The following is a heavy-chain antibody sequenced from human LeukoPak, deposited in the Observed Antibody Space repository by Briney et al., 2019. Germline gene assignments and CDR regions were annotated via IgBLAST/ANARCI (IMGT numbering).Heavy chain of an antibody. J-gene: IGHJ3*01. V-gene: IGHV3-23*01. D-gene: IGHD1-26*01. CDR2: ICVSDGAR. CDR1: RFTFNTYA. Sequence: GGSLRLSCAASRFTFNTYAMSWLRQAPGKGLEWVSPICVSDGARFYADSVKGRFTMSRDNPKNTLFLQMNSLRPEDTAVYYCAKEAKWELLRSFDVWGQGTTVTVSS. CDR3: AKEAKWELLRSFDV.